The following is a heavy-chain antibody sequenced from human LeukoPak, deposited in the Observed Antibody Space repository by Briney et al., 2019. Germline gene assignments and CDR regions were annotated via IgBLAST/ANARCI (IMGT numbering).Heavy chain of an antibody. D-gene: IGHD1-1*01. J-gene: IGHJ5*02. V-gene: IGHV1-2*02. CDR2: INPNSGGT. Sequence: ASVKVSCKASGYTFTGYYMHWVRQAPGQGLEWMGWINPNSGGTNYAQKFQGRVTMTRDTSISTAYMELSRLRSDDTAVYYCARLHETTGTHGFDPWGQGTLVTVSS. CDR3: ARLHETTGTHGFDP. CDR1: GYTFTGYY.